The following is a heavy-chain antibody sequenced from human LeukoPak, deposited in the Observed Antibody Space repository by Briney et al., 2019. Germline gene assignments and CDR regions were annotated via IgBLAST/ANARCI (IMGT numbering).Heavy chain of an antibody. CDR2: VSYDGSTK. Sequence: GGSLTLSCAASGFTFSAYGMHWVRQAPGKGLECVSLVSYDGSTKYYTDSVKGRFTISRDNSKNTLYLQMNSLRAEDTAVYYCARGGSITMIVRSYFDYWGQGTLVTVSS. D-gene: IGHD3-22*01. CDR3: ARGGSITMIVRSYFDY. J-gene: IGHJ4*02. V-gene: IGHV3-30*03. CDR1: GFTFSAYG.